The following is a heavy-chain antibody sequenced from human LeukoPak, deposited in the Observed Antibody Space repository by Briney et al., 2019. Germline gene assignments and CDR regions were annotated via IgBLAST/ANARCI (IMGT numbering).Heavy chain of an antibody. D-gene: IGHD6-19*01. CDR3: AREPGIAVAGNYYYYYMDV. CDR2: ISSSGSTI. Sequence: GGSLRLSCAASGFTFSSYEMNWVRQAPGKGLEWVSYISSSGSTIYYADSVKGRFTISRDNAKNSLYLQMNSLRAEDTAVYYCAREPGIAVAGNYYYYYMDVWGKGTTVTVSS. CDR1: GFTFSSYE. V-gene: IGHV3-48*03. J-gene: IGHJ6*03.